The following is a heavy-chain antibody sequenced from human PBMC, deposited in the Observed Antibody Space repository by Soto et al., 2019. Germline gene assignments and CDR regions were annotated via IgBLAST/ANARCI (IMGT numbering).Heavy chain of an antibody. CDR1: GYTFTSYY. CDR3: ARDLKPPDFLEWFLAPCCMDV. J-gene: IGHJ6*02. CDR2: INPSGGST. D-gene: IGHD3-3*01. V-gene: IGHV1-46*01. Sequence: ASVKVSCKASGYTFTSYYMHWVRQAPGQGLEWMGIINPSGGSTSYAQKFQGRVTMTRDTSTSTVYMELSSLRSEDTAVYYCARDLKPPDFLEWFLAPCCMDVWGQGTTVTVSS.